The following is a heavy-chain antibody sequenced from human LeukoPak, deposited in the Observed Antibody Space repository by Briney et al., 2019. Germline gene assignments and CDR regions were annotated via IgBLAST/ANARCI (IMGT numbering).Heavy chain of an antibody. CDR2: ISYDGSNK. CDR3: AKYAYDSSGKIFDL. D-gene: IGHD3-22*01. J-gene: IGHJ4*02. V-gene: IGHV3-30*18. CDR1: GFTFSSYG. Sequence: GGSLRLSCAASGFTFSSYGMHWVRQAPGKGLEWVAVISYDGSNKYYADSVKGRLTISRDNSKNTLYLQMNSLRAEDTAVYYCAKYAYDSSGKIFDLWGQGTLVTVSS.